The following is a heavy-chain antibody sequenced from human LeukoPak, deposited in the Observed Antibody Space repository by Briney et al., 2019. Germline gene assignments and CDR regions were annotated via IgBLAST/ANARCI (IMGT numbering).Heavy chain of an antibody. CDR2: IKTDGSEK. CDR1: GFTFSNYW. V-gene: IGHV3-7*01. Sequence: GGSLRLSCEGSGFTFSNYWMGWVRQAPGKGLQWVANIKTDGSEKYYVDSVKGRFTISRDNAKNSLYLQMNSLRAEDTAVYYCATYSSLNRREFQYWGXGTXLTVSS. CDR3: ATYSSLNRREFQY. D-gene: IGHD3-22*01. J-gene: IGHJ1*01.